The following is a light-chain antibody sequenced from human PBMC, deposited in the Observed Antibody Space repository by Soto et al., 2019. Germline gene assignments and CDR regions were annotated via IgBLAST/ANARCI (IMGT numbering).Light chain of an antibody. CDR1: QSISSW. Sequence: IQMTQSPSTLSASVGDRVTITCRASQSISSWLAWYQQKPGKAPKLLIYDASSLESGVPSRFSGSGSGTEFSLTISSLQPDDFATYYCQHYNSYLTFGGGTKVEIK. J-gene: IGKJ4*01. CDR2: DAS. V-gene: IGKV1-5*01. CDR3: QHYNSYLT.